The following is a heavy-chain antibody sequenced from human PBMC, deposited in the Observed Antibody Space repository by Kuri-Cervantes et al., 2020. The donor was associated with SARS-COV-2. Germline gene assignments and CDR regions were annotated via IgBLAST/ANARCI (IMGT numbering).Heavy chain of an antibody. D-gene: IGHD2-2*01. CDR1: GDTFTGYY. CDR3: ARELVVVPAAEQNWYYYYGMDV. J-gene: IGHJ6*02. Sequence: ASVKVSCKASGDTFTGYYMHWVRQAPGQGLEWMGWINPNSGGTNYAQKFQGWVTMTRDTSISTAYMELSRLRSDDTAVYYCARELVVVPAAEQNWYYYYGMDVWGQGTTVTVSS. CDR2: INPNSGGT. V-gene: IGHV1-2*04.